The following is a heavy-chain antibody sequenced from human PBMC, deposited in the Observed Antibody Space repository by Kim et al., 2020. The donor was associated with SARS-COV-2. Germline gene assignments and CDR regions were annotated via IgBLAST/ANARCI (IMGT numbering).Heavy chain of an antibody. D-gene: IGHD2-2*01. CDR2: INPSGGST. CDR3: ARQDIVVVPAAMSRFDP. V-gene: IGHV1-46*01. Sequence: ASVKVSCKASGYTFTSYYMHWVRQAPGQGLEWMGIINPSGGSTSYAQKFQGRVTMTRDTSTSTVYMELSSLRSEDTAVYYCARQDIVVVPAAMSRFDPWGQGTLVTVSS. CDR1: GYTFTSYY. J-gene: IGHJ5*02.